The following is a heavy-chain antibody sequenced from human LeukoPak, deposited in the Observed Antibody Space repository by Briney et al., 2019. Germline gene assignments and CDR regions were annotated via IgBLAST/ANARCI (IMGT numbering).Heavy chain of an antibody. J-gene: IGHJ4*02. D-gene: IGHD3-10*01. CDR1: GFTFSSYA. CDR2: ISYDGSSK. V-gene: IGHV3-30-3*01. CDR3: ARGLLWFGEAIDY. Sequence: GRSLRLSCAASGFTFSSYAMHWVRQAPGKGLEWVAVISYDGSSKYYADSVKGRFTISRDNSKNTLYLQMNSLRAEDTAVYYCARGLLWFGEAIDYLGQGTLVTVSS.